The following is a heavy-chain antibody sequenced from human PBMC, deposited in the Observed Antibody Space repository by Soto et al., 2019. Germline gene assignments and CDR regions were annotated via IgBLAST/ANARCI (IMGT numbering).Heavy chain of an antibody. J-gene: IGHJ4*02. CDR3: ARGGHVVVVTAALYY. D-gene: IGHD2-21*02. CDR1: GYTFTDYY. CDR2: VNPSGGHT. V-gene: IGHV1-46*01. Sequence: QVQLVQSGAEVKKPGASVKVSCKASGYTFTDYYIHWVRQAPGQGLEWMGTVNPSGGHTTYAQHFLGRMTMTRDTSTSTLYMELTSMTSQETAVYYCARGGHVVVVTAALYYWGQGTLVTVSS.